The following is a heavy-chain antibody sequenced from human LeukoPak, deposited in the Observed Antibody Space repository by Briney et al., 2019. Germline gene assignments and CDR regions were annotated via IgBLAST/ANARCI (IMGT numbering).Heavy chain of an antibody. CDR3: TTYRVVWEVGATRVLDY. Sequence: GGSLRLSCAASGFTFSSYWMHWVRQAPGKGLEWVSGINWNGGSTGYADSVKGRFTISRDNAKNSLYLQMNSLRAEDTALYYCTTYRVVWEVGATRVLDYWGQGTLVTVSS. D-gene: IGHD1-26*01. V-gene: IGHV3-20*04. J-gene: IGHJ4*02. CDR1: GFTFSSYW. CDR2: INWNGGST.